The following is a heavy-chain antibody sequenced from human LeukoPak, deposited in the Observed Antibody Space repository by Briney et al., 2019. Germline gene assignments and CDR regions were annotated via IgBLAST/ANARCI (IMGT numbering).Heavy chain of an antibody. CDR3: ARGLSTGTTLRY. D-gene: IGHD1-7*01. J-gene: IGHJ4*02. CDR1: GYTFTSYG. Sequence: ASVKVSCKASGYTFTSYGISWVRQAPGQGLEWMGWINPNSGGTNYAQKFQGRVTMTRDTSISTAYMELSRLRSDDTAVYYCARGLSTGTTLRYWGQGTLVTVSS. V-gene: IGHV1-2*02. CDR2: INPNSGGT.